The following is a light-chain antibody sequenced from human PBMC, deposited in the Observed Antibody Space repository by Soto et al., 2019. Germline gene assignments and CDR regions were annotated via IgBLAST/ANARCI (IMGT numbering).Light chain of an antibody. CDR3: DSYTSSRAYV. V-gene: IGLV2-14*01. CDR2: EVS. Sequence: QSVLTQPASVSGSPGQSITISCTGTSSDVGGYNYVSWYQQQSGKAHKLIIHEVSYRPSGVSNRFSGSKSGNTASLTISGLQAEDEADYYCDSYTSSRAYVFGIGTKLTVL. CDR1: SSDVGGYNY. J-gene: IGLJ1*01.